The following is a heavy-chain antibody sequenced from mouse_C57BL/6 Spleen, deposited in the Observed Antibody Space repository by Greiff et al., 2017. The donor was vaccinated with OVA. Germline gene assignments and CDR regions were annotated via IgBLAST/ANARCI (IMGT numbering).Heavy chain of an antibody. D-gene: IGHD4-1*01. J-gene: IGHJ2*01. CDR2: IDPETGGT. V-gene: IGHV1-15*01. CDR1: GYTFTDYE. Sequence: VQLQQSGAELVRPGASVTLSCKATGYTFTDYEMHWVKQTPVHGLEWIGAIDPETGGTAYNQKFKGKAILTADKSSSTAYMEIRSLTSEDSAVYYCTRKWDYYFDYWGQGTTLTVSS. CDR3: TRKWDYYFDY.